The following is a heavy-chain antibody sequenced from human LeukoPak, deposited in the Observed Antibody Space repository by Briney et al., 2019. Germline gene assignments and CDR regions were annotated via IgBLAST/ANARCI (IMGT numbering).Heavy chain of an antibody. Sequence: ASVKVSCKASGYTFTSYYMHWVRQAPGQGLEWMGIINPSGGSTSYAQKFQGRVTMTRDTSTSTVYMELSSLRSEDTAVYYCATGYCSGGSCYSEDAFDIWGQGTMVTVSS. CDR2: INPSGGST. J-gene: IGHJ3*02. V-gene: IGHV1-46*01. CDR3: ATGYCSGGSCYSEDAFDI. D-gene: IGHD2-15*01. CDR1: GYTFTSYY.